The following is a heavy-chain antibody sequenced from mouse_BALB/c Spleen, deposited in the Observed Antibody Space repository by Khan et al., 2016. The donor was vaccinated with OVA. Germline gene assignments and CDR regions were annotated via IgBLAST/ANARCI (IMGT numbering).Heavy chain of an antibody. CDR2: IYPGSGNS. D-gene: IGHD1-1*02. CDR1: GYTFTDYV. Sequence: QVQLQQSGPELVKPGASVSMSCTASGYTFTDYVINWVKQRSGQGLEWIGEIYPGSGNSYYSEKFKGKATLTADTSSSPAYLQLSSLTFEDSAVYFCAKDYASGFAYWGQGTLVTVAA. CDR3: AKDYASGFAY. V-gene: IGHV1-77*01. J-gene: IGHJ3*01.